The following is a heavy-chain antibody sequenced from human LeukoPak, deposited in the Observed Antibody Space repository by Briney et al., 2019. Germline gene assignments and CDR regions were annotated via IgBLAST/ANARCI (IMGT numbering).Heavy chain of an antibody. Sequence: PSETLSLTCTVSGGSISSGPYYWGWIRQPPGKGLEWIGSMYYSGNTYYNPSLQSRVTISGDPSKNQFSLKLNSVTAADTAVYYCARLRATLTVVVTLFDSWGQGPLVTVSP. CDR3: ARLRATLTVVVTLFDS. J-gene: IGHJ4*02. CDR2: MYYSGNT. D-gene: IGHD3-22*01. V-gene: IGHV4-39*01. CDR1: GGSISSGPYY.